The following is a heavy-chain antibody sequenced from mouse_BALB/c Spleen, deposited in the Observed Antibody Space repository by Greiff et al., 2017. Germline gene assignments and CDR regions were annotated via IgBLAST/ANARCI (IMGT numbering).Heavy chain of an antibody. D-gene: IGHD1-1*01. CDR3: ASVYYYSINYAMDY. J-gene: IGHJ4*01. CDR1: GFNIKDTY. CDR2: IDPANGNT. Sequence: VQLQQSGAELVKPGASVKLSCTASGFNIKDTYMHWVKQRPEQGLEWIGRIDPANGNTKYDPKFQGKATITADTSSNTAYLQLSSLTSEDTAVYYCASVYYYSINYAMDYWGQGTSVTVSS. V-gene: IGHV14-3*02.